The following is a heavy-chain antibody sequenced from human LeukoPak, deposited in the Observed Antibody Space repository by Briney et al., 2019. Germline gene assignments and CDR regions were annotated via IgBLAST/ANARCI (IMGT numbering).Heavy chain of an antibody. D-gene: IGHD6-6*01. CDR1: GYTFTSYD. V-gene: IGHV1-18*01. CDR3: ARIQSRIIAARPGNPAFDY. J-gene: IGHJ4*02. CDR2: ISTYNDNT. Sequence: ASVKVSCKASGYTFTSYDISWVRQAPGQGLEWMGWISTYNDNTHYAQKLQGRVTMTTDISTSTVYMELKSLRSDDTAVYYCARIQSRIIAARPGNPAFDYWGRGTLVTVFS.